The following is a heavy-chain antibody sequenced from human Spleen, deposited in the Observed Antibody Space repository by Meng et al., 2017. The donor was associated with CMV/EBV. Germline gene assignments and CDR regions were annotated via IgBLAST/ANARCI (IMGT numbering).Heavy chain of an antibody. J-gene: IGHJ6*02. D-gene: IGHD2-15*01. CDR1: GFTFSVYS. CDR3: AREGSGSFVLDV. V-gene: IGHV3-21*06. CDR2: ISSSSSFI. Sequence: GESLKISCAASGFTFSVYSMNWVRQAPGKGLEWVSSISSSSSFIYYADSVKGRFTISRDNAKNSLYLQMNGLGAEDTAVYYCAREGSGSFVLDVWGQGTTVTVSS.